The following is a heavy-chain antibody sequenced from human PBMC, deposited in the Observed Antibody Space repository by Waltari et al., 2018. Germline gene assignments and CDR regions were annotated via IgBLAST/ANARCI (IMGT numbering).Heavy chain of an antibody. CDR2: IYSGGST. J-gene: IGHJ4*02. D-gene: IGHD5-12*01. CDR1: GFTVSSNY. Sequence: EVQLVESRGGLIQPGGSLRLSCAASGFTVSSNYMSWGRQAPGTGLELVSVIYSGGSTYYADSVKGRFTISRDNSKNTLYLQMNSLRAEDTAVYYCARAGGIVATPGNWGQGTLVTVSS. CDR3: ARAGGIVATPGN. V-gene: IGHV3-53*01.